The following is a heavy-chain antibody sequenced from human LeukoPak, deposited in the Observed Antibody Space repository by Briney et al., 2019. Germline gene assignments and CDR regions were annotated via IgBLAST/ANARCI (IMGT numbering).Heavy chain of an antibody. CDR1: GYTFTGYY. CDR2: INPNSGGT. V-gene: IGHV1-2*02. Sequence: ASVKVSCKASGYTFTGYYMHWVRQAPGQGLEWMGWINPNSGGTNYAQKFQGRVTMTRDTSISTAYMELSRLRSEDTAVYYCAREGIAARRGAFDIWGQGTMVTVSS. D-gene: IGHD6-6*01. CDR3: AREGIAARRGAFDI. J-gene: IGHJ3*02.